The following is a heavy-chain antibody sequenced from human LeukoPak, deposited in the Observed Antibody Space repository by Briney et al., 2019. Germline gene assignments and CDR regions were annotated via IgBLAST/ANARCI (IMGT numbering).Heavy chain of an antibody. CDR3: AKVRGYQLVQVFDY. CDR1: GFTFSSYA. D-gene: IGHD2-2*01. Sequence: AGGSLRLSCAASGFTFSSYAMHWVRQAPGKGLEYVSAISSNGGSTYYANSVKGRFTISRDNSKNTLYLQMGSLRAEDMAVYYCAKVRGYQLVQVFDYWGQGILVTVSS. V-gene: IGHV3-64*01. J-gene: IGHJ4*02. CDR2: ISSNGGST.